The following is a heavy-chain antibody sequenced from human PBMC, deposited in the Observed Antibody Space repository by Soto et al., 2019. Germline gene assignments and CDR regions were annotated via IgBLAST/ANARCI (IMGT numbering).Heavy chain of an antibody. J-gene: IGHJ4*02. CDR3: ARPYCSGGNCYSSGLDY. V-gene: IGHV3-33*01. Sequence: GGSLRLSCAASGFTFSNYGMHWVRQAPGKGLEWVAVIWNDGSNKYYADSVKGRFTISRDNSKNTLYLQMNSLRAEDTAVYYCARPYCSGGNCYSSGLDYWGQGTLVTVSS. D-gene: IGHD2-15*01. CDR2: IWNDGSNK. CDR1: GFTFSNYG.